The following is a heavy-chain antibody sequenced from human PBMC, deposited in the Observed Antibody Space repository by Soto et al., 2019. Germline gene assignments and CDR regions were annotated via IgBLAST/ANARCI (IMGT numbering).Heavy chain of an antibody. CDR1: GFTFSSYD. CDR2: VGTAGDT. D-gene: IGHD2-2*01. Sequence: EVQLVESGGGLVQPGGSLRLSCAASGFTFSSYDMHWVRQATGKGLEWVSAVGTAGDTYYADSVKGRFTISRDNSKNTLSLHMNSLRAEDTAVYYCATAEADQLPTSYYGMDVWGQGTTVTVCS. V-gene: IGHV3-13*01. CDR3: ATAEADQLPTSYYGMDV. J-gene: IGHJ6*02.